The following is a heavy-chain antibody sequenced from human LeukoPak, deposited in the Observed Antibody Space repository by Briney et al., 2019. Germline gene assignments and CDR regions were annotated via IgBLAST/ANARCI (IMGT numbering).Heavy chain of an antibody. CDR3: ARGFAGMPLDY. V-gene: IGHV4-31*02. J-gene: IGHJ4*02. CDR2: IYYSGST. D-gene: IGHD2-2*01. Sequence: LRLSCAASGFTVSCNYMTWIRQHPGKGLEWIGYIYYSGSTYYNPSLKSRVTISVDTSKNQFSLKLSSVTAADTAVYYCARGFAGMPLDYWGQGTLVTVSS. CDR1: GFTVSCNY.